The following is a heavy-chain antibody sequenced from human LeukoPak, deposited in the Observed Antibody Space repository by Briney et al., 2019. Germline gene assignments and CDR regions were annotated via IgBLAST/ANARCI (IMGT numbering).Heavy chain of an antibody. J-gene: IGHJ5*02. CDR2: INPSGGST. V-gene: IGHV1-46*01. CDR3: ARVPWGYCSGGSCYPS. D-gene: IGHD2-15*01. Sequence: ASVKVSCKASGGTFSGYAISWVRQAPGQGLEWTGIINPSGGSTSYAQKFQGRVTMTRDTFTSTVYMELSSLRSEDTAVYYCARVPWGYCSGGSCYPSWGQGTLVTVST. CDR1: GGTFSGYA.